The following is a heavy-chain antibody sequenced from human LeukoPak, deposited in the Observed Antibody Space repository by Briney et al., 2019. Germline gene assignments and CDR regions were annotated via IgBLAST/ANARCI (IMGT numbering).Heavy chain of an antibody. V-gene: IGHV4-34*01. CDR2: INHSGST. CDR3: ATGQGMVTTRLSYFDL. Sequence: SETLALTCAVYGGSFSGYYWSWIRQPPGKGLEWIGEINHSGSTNYNPSLKSRVTISVDTSKNQFSLKLSSVTAADTAVYYCATGQGMVTTRLSYFDLWGRGTLVTVS. D-gene: IGHD4-17*01. CDR1: GGSFSGYY. J-gene: IGHJ2*01.